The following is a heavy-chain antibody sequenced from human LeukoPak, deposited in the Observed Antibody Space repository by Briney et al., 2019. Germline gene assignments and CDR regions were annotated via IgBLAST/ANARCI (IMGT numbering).Heavy chain of an antibody. D-gene: IGHD2-15*01. J-gene: IGHJ5*02. Sequence: ASVKVSCKASGYTFTSYDINWVRQATGQGLEWMGWMNPNSGNTGYAQKFQGRVTMTRNTSISTAYMELSSLRSDDTAVYYCARDDLRPGYCSGGSCYPGWFDPWGQGTLVTVSS. CDR3: ARDDLRPGYCSGGSCYPGWFDP. V-gene: IGHV1-8*01. CDR1: GYTFTSYD. CDR2: MNPNSGNT.